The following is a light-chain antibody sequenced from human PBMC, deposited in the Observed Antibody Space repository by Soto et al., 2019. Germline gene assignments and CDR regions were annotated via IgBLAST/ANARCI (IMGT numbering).Light chain of an antibody. Sequence: DIQMTQSPSTLSASVGDRVTITCRASQSISSWLAWYQQKPGKAPKLLIYDASSLESGVPSRFSGSGSGTEFTLTISSLRPDYFATYYCQQYNSYRTFGQGTKVEIK. CDR1: QSISSW. CDR3: QQYNSYRT. V-gene: IGKV1-5*01. J-gene: IGKJ1*01. CDR2: DAS.